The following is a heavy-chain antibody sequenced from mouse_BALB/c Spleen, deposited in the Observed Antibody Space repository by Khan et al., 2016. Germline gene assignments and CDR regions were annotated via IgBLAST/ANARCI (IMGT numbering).Heavy chain of an antibody. J-gene: IGHJ4*01. CDR1: GYTFTSYW. Sequence: QVQLQQPGAELVKTGTSVRLSCKASGYTFTSYWMHWMKQRPGQGLEWIGEINPTYGRTDYNEKFKTKATLTVDKSSSTVYMQLSSLTSEDSAVYYCARTGAPYDMDYWGQGTSVTVSS. D-gene: IGHD3-1*01. CDR3: ARTGAPYDMDY. CDR2: INPTYGRT. V-gene: IGHV1S81*02.